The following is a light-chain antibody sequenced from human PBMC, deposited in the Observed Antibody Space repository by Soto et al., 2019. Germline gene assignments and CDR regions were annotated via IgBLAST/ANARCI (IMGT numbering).Light chain of an antibody. J-gene: IGKJ3*01. CDR2: GAS. CDR1: ESVSSSY. CDR3: QQYGGAPFT. Sequence: EIVWTQSPGTLSLSPGERASLSCRASESVSSSYLAWYQQKPGQAPRLLIYGASSRATGIPDRFSGSGSGTDFALTISGLEPEDSAVYYCQQYGGAPFTFGPGTKVDIK. V-gene: IGKV3-20*01.